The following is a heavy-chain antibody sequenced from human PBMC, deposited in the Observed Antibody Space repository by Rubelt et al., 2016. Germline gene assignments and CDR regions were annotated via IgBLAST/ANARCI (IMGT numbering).Heavy chain of an antibody. CDR1: GFTFSSYS. CDR2: ISSSGTTV. V-gene: IGHV3-48*01. Sequence: YGGGVVQPGRSLRLSCAASGFTFSSYSMNWVRQAPGKGLEWVSYISSSGTTVYYADSVKGRFTISRDNAKNSLYLQMNSLRAEDTAVYYCARDYNYNWNYDWGQGTLITVSS. J-gene: IGHJ4*02. D-gene: IGHD1-7*01. CDR3: ARDYNYNWNYD.